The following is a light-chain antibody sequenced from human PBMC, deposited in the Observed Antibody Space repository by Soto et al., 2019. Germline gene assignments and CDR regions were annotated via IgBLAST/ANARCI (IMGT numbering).Light chain of an antibody. CDR2: KVS. CDR1: SSDVGGYNY. CDR3: SSYAGSNNLGV. Sequence: QSVLIQPPSASGSPGQSVTISCTGTSSDVGGYNYVSWYQQHPGKAPKLMIYKVSKRPSGVPDRFSGSKSGNTASLTVSGLQAEDEADYYCSSYAGSNNLGVFGGGTKVTVL. V-gene: IGLV2-8*01. J-gene: IGLJ2*01.